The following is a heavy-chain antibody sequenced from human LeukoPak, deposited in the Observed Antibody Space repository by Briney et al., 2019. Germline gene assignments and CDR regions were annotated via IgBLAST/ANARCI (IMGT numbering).Heavy chain of an antibody. CDR3: ARGGAIVATIAWFDP. V-gene: IGHV4-4*07. CDR1: GGSISSYY. D-gene: IGHD5-12*01. CDR2: IYYSGST. J-gene: IGHJ5*02. Sequence: SETLSLTCTVSGGSISSYYWSWIRQPAGKGLEWIGSIYYSGSTYYNPSLKSRVTISVDTSKNQFSLKLSSVTAADTAVYYCARGGAIVATIAWFDPWGQGTLVTVSS.